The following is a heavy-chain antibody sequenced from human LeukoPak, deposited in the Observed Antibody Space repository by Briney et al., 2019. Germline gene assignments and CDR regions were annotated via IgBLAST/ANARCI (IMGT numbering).Heavy chain of an antibody. D-gene: IGHD2-2*01. Sequence: GESLKICSKGSGYSFTSYWIGWVRQMHGKGLEWMGIIYPGDSDTRYSPSFQGQVTISADKSISTAYLQWSSLKASDTAMYYCARQAVPAAIWFDPWGQGTLVTVSS. J-gene: IGHJ5*02. V-gene: IGHV5-51*01. CDR2: IYPGDSDT. CDR3: ARQAVPAAIWFDP. CDR1: GYSFTSYW.